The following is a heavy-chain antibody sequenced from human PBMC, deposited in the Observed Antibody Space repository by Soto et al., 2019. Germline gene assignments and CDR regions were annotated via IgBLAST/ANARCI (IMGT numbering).Heavy chain of an antibody. J-gene: IGHJ4*02. CDR2: ITPMYDSA. D-gene: IGHD1-26*01. CDR3: ATWRTYSGSYCFDY. CDR1: GGTFKTYT. V-gene: IGHV1-69*06. Sequence: QVQLVQSGAELKKPGSSVNVSCAASGGTFKTYTINWVRQAPGHGLEWIGQITPMYDSANYAQRFQGRVTISADKSTNIAYMELSGLRSEDTALYYCATWRTYSGSYCFDYWGQGTLVSVSS.